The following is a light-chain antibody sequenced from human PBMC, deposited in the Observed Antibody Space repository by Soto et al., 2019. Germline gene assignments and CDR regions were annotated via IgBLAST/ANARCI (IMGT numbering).Light chain of an antibody. CDR1: QDSSNY. CDR2: DAS. V-gene: IGKV1-33*01. CDR3: QQYRNLPPLP. J-gene: IGKJ4*01. Sequence: DIQMSQSPSYLSASVGDRVTITCQASQDSSNYLNWYQQKPGKAPMILIYDASNLATGVPSRCSGSGCGTEIAFKISSLQRVDSATYYIQQYRNLPPLPFGGWPRVEI.